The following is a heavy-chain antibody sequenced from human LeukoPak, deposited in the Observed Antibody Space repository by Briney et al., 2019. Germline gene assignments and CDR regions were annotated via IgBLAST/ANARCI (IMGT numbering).Heavy chain of an antibody. V-gene: IGHV3-30*18. Sequence: GGSLRLSCAASGFIFSSYGKHWVRQAPGKGLEWVALISFDGSYKYYPDSVKGRFTISRDNSKNTLYLQMNSLRAEDTAVYYCAKSGDDSSGYYYVPWYWGQGTLVTVSS. CDR1: GFIFSSYG. J-gene: IGHJ4*02. D-gene: IGHD3-22*01. CDR3: AKSGDDSSGYYYVPWY. CDR2: ISFDGSYK.